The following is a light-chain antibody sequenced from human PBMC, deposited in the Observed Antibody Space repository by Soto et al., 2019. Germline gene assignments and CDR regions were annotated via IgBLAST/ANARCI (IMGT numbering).Light chain of an antibody. Sequence: EIVLTQSPATLSLSPGDTATLSCRATQRVSTYLAWYQQKPGQAPRLLIYDASNRAPGIPARFSGSGSETDFTLTISSLEPEDFAVYYCHQRSNWPLTFGGGTKVGIK. J-gene: IGKJ4*01. CDR2: DAS. CDR3: HQRSNWPLT. CDR1: QRVSTY. V-gene: IGKV3-11*01.